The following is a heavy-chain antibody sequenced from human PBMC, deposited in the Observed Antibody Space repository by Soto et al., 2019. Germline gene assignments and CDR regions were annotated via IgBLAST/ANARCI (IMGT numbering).Heavy chain of an antibody. J-gene: IGHJ4*02. V-gene: IGHV3-30-3*01. Sequence: QVQLVESGGGVAQPGRSLRLSCAASGFTFSSYAMHWVRQAPGKGLEWVAVISYDGSNKYYADSVKGRFTISRDNSKNTLYLQMNSLRAEDTAVYYCARVQDGFFDYWGQGTLVTVSS. CDR2: ISYDGSNK. CDR1: GFTFSSYA. CDR3: ARVQDGFFDY. D-gene: IGHD5-12*01.